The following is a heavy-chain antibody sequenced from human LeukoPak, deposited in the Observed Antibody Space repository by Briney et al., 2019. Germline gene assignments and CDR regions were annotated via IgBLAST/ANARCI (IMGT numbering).Heavy chain of an antibody. CDR1: GYSFTSYW. J-gene: IGHJ4*02. CDR3: ARRGIAAADY. D-gene: IGHD6-13*01. Sequence: GESLKISCKGSGYSFTSYWIGWVRQMRGEGLEWMGIIYPGDSDTRYSPSFQGQVTISADKSIRTAYLQWSSLNASDTAIYYCARRGIAAADYWGQGTLVTVSS. V-gene: IGHV5-51*01. CDR2: IYPGDSDT.